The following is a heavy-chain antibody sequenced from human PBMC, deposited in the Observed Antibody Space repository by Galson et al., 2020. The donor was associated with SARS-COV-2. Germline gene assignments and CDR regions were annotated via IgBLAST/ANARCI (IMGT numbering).Heavy chain of an antibody. J-gene: IGHJ2*01. CDR3: ARQGVNMIVLVTVPGWYFDL. V-gene: IGHV4-38-2*02. CDR2: VYPSGTT. Sequence: SETLSLTCTVSGYSVSTTNYWGWVRQPPGRGLEWIGSVYPSGTTYYNPSLKSRVPISVDTSKNQSSLRLDSVTAADTALYYCARQGVNMIVLVTVPGWYFDLWGRGTLVTVSS. CDR1: GYSVSTTNY. D-gene: IGHD3-22*01.